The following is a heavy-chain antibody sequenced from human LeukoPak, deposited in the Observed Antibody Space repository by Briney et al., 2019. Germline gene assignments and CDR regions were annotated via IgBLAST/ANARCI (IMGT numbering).Heavy chain of an antibody. J-gene: IGHJ3*02. CDR2: INWNGGST. CDR1: GFTLDDYG. V-gene: IGHV3-20*01. Sequence: PGGSLRLSCAASGFTLDDYGMSWVRQAPGKGLEWVSGINWNGGSTGYADSVKGRFTISRDNAKNSLYLQMNSLRAEDTALYHCARGITMVRGVHAFDIWGQGTMVAVSS. D-gene: IGHD3-10*01. CDR3: ARGITMVRGVHAFDI.